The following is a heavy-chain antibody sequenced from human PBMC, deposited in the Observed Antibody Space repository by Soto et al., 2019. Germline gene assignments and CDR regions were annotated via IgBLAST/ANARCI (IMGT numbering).Heavy chain of an antibody. CDR3: ASGTDSSSPNLRYNWFDP. D-gene: IGHD6-6*01. CDR2: ISSSSSYI. Sequence: GGSMRLSCSPSGFTLSNAWVSRVRQATWKGLEWVSSISSSSSYIYYADSVKGRFTISRDNAKNSLYLQMNSLRAEDTAVYYCASGTDSSSPNLRYNWFDPWGQGT. V-gene: IGHV3-21*01. J-gene: IGHJ5*02. CDR1: GFTLSNAW.